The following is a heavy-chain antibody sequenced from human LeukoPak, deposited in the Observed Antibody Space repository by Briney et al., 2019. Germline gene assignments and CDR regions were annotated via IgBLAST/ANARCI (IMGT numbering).Heavy chain of an antibody. J-gene: IGHJ4*02. CDR1: GGSISSSSYY. CDR3: ARRRSYGEEFDY. Sequence: SETLSLTCTVSGGSISSSSYYWGWSRQPPGKGLERIRSIYSSGDTYYNPSLRSRVTISVDTSKNQFSLKLRSVTSADTAVYFCARRRSYGEEFDYWGQGTLVTVSS. V-gene: IGHV4-39*01. D-gene: IGHD3-16*01. CDR2: IYSSGDT.